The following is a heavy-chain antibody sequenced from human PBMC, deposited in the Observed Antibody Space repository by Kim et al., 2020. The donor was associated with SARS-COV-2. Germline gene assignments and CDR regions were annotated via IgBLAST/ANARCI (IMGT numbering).Heavy chain of an antibody. CDR3: TRQDQLLWFGELLWAGDY. J-gene: IGHJ4*02. V-gene: IGHV3-49*03. D-gene: IGHD3-10*01. Sequence: GGSLRLSCTASGFTFGDYAMSWFRQAPGKGLEWVGFIRSKAYGGTTEYAASVKGRFTISRDDSKSIAYLQMNSLKTEDTAVYYCTRQDQLLWFGELLWAGDYWGQGTLVTVSS. CDR1: GFTFGDYA. CDR2: IRSKAYGGTT.